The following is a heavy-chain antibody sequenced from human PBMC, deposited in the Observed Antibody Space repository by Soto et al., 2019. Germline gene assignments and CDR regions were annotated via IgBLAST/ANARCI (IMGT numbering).Heavy chain of an antibody. CDR3: ARIRGYWYGLDV. CDR1: GFPLSTYG. CDR2: ITGTGGDT. V-gene: IGHV3-23*01. Sequence: EVQLLESGGGLVQPGGSLRLSCAASGFPLSTYGMSWVRQAPGKGLEWVSSITGTGGDTYYADSVKGRFTSSRDNSNNMLYLQMNRLRVEDTAVYYFARIRGYWYGLDVWGQGTKITVSS. J-gene: IGHJ6*02.